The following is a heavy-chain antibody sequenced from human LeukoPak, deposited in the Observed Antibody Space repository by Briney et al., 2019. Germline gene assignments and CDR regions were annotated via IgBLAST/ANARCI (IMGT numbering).Heavy chain of an antibody. CDR2: INWNSDTK. J-gene: IGHJ6*02. D-gene: IGHD4-23*01. Sequence: GGSLRLSCVGSGFAFHNYAMHWVRRPPGQGLEWVSAINWNSDTKAYTDSVKGGFTISGDRARNSLYLQMNSLRPEDTALYYCAKDTGGNGAYFYAMDVWGQGTSVTVSS. V-gene: IGHV3-9*01. CDR1: GFAFHNYA. CDR3: AKDTGGNGAYFYAMDV.